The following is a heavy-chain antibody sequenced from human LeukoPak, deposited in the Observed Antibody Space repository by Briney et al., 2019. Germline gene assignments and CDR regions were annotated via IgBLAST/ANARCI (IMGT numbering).Heavy chain of an antibody. D-gene: IGHD4-11*01. CDR2: IFYSGST. CDR3: ARHGTTVTTRTPNWFDP. Sequence: SETLSLTCTVSGGSISSSSYYWGWIRQPPGKGLEWIGSIFYSGSTYYNPSLKSRVTISVDTSKNQFSLNLSSVTAADTAVYYCARHGTTVTTRTPNWFDPWGQGTLVTVSS. CDR1: GGSISSSSYY. J-gene: IGHJ5*02. V-gene: IGHV4-39*01.